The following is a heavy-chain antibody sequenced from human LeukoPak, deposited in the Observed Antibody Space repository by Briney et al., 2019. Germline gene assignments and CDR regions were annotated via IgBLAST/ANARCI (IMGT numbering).Heavy chain of an antibody. Sequence: VASVKVSCKASGYTFTGYYMHWVRQAPGQGLEWMGRINPNSGGTNYAQKFQGRVTMTRDTSISTAYMELSRLRSDDTAVYYCARTTMVRGVTNTPRFDYWGQGTLVTVSS. CDR2: INPNSGGT. CDR3: ARTTMVRGVTNTPRFDY. J-gene: IGHJ4*02. CDR1: GYTFTGYY. D-gene: IGHD3-10*01. V-gene: IGHV1-2*06.